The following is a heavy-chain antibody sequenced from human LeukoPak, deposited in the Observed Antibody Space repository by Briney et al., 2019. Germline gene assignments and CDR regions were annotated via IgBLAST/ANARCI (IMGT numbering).Heavy chain of an antibody. J-gene: IGHJ6*02. Sequence: PSETLSLTCTVSGGSISSGGYYWSWIRQHPGKGLEWIVYIYYSGSTYYNPSLKSRVTISVDTSKNQFSLKLSSVTAADTAVYYCARAGILWFGDYYYGMDVWGQGTTVTVSS. D-gene: IGHD3-10*01. V-gene: IGHV4-31*03. CDR3: ARAGILWFGDYYYGMDV. CDR2: IYYSGST. CDR1: GGSISSGGYY.